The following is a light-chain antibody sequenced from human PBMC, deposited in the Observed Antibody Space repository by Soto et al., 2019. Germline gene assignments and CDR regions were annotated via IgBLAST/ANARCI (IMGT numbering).Light chain of an antibody. V-gene: IGKV3-20*01. CDR3: QQYGSSPRLT. J-gene: IGKJ4*01. Sequence: EIVLTQSPGTLSLSPGERVTLSCRASQTVSSNYLAWYQLKPGQAPRLLIYGASRRATGIPDRFRGGGSGTDFTLTISRLEPEDFAVYCCQQYGSSPRLTFGGGTKVEI. CDR2: GAS. CDR1: QTVSSNY.